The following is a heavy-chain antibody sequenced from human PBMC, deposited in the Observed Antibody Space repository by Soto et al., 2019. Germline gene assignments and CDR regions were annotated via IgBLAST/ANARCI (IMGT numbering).Heavy chain of an antibody. CDR1: GGTFSRST. CDR2: IIPILGIA. D-gene: IGHD6-19*01. CDR3: SRDPTLEGKWLNDY. V-gene: IGHV1-69*08. Sequence: QVQLVQSGAEVKKPGSSVKVSCKASGGTFSRSTISWVLQSPGQGLEWMGRIIPILGIANYAQKFQGRVTITADQSTSTAYMELSSLRSEDTAVYDCSRDPTLEGKWLNDYLGQGTRVTVSS. J-gene: IGHJ4*02.